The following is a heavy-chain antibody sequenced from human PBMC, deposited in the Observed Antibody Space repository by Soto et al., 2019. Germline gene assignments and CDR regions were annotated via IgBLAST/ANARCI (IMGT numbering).Heavy chain of an antibody. CDR3: ASGGLVLRFFEWLQTRKYYLDY. CDR2: IIPIFGTA. J-gene: IGHJ4*01. D-gene: IGHD3-3*01. V-gene: IGHV1-69*06. CDR1: GGTFSSYA. Sequence: SVKVSCKASGGTFSSYAISWVRQAPGQGLEWMGGIIPIFGTANYAQKFQGRVTITADKSTSTAYMELSSLRSEDTAVYYCASGGLVLRFFEWLQTRKYYLDYW.